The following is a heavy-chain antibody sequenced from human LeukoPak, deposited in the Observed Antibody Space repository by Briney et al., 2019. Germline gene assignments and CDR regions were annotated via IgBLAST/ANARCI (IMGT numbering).Heavy chain of an antibody. V-gene: IGHV4-39*07. D-gene: IGHD3-10*01. CDR3: ARSKLMKWFGELYFDY. CDR2: IYYSGST. J-gene: IGHJ4*02. CDR1: GGSISSSSYY. Sequence: PSETLSLTCTVSGGSISSSSYYWGWIRQPPGKGLEWIGSIYYSGSTYYNPSLKSRVTISVDTSKNQFSLKLSSVTAADTAVYYCARSKLMKWFGELYFDYWGQGTLVTVSS.